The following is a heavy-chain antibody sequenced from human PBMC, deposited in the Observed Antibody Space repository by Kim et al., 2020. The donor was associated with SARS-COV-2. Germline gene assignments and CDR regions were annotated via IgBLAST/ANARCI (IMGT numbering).Heavy chain of an antibody. CDR1: GFTFSSYG. J-gene: IGHJ1*01. CDR3: AKDIPNCSSTSCYRAGYFQH. V-gene: IGHV3-30*18. D-gene: IGHD2-2*02. CDR2: ISYDGSNK. Sequence: GGSLRLSCAASGFTFSSYGMHWVRQAPGKGLEWVAVISYDGSNKYYADSVKGRFTISRDNSKNTLYLQMNSLRAEDTAVYYCAKDIPNCSSTSCYRAGYFQHWGQGTLVTVSS.